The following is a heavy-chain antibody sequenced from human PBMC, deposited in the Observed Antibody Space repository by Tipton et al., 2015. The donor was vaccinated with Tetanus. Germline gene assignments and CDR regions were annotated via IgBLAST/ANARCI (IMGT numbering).Heavy chain of an antibody. CDR1: GFTFEHHA. D-gene: IGHD6-19*01. V-gene: IGHV3-9*01. J-gene: IGHJ6*02. CDR3: ARTYSSGYGMDV. CDR2: ISWNSATI. Sequence: SLRLSCATSGFTFEHHAIYWVRQAPGKGLEWVSRISWNSATISYADSLKGRFTISRDNAKSSLYLQMNSLRPEDTALYYCARTYSSGYGMDVWGQGTTVIVS.